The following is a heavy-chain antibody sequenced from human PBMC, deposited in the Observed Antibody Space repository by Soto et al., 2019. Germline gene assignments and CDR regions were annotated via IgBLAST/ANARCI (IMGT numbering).Heavy chain of an antibody. CDR3: ARELERVFDY. CDR2: IYYSGST. CDR1: GGSISRYY. D-gene: IGHD1-1*01. Sequence: SETLSLTCTVSGGSISRYYWNWIRQPPGKGLEWIGYIYYSGSTNYNPSLKSRVTISVDTSKNQFSLKLSSVTAADTAVYYCARELERVFDYWGQGTLVTVSS. V-gene: IGHV4-59*01. J-gene: IGHJ4*02.